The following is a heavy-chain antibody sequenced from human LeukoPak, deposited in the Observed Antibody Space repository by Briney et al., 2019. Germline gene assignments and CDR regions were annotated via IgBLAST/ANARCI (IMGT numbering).Heavy chain of an antibody. Sequence: GGSLRLSCAASGFTFSSYAMSWVRQAPGKGLEWVSYISSSGSTIYYADSVKGRFTISRDNAKNALYLQMNSLTAGDTAVYYCARDFRGCMDVWGQGTTVTVSS. CDR1: GFTFSSYA. D-gene: IGHD3-10*01. CDR3: ARDFRGCMDV. J-gene: IGHJ6*02. CDR2: ISSSGSTI. V-gene: IGHV3-48*04.